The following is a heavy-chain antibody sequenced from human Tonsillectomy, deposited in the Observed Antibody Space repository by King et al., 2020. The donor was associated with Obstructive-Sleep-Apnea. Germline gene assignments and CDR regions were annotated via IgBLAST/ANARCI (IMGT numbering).Heavy chain of an antibody. CDR1: GGSINSGDYY. CDR2: FYHSGST. Sequence: VQLQESGPGLVKPSQTLSLTCTVSGGSINSGDYYWTCIRQPPGKGLECIGFFYHSGSTYFNPSLRRRVTVSIDTSRNQFSLNLNSETAADTAVYFCARWRGGSGNIDYWGQGILVTVSS. J-gene: IGHJ4*02. V-gene: IGHV4-30-4*01. D-gene: IGHD3-10*01. CDR3: ARWRGGSGNIDY.